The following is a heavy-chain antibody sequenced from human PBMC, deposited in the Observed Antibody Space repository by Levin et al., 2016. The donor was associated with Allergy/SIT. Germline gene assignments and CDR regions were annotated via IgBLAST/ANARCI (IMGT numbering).Heavy chain of an antibody. CDR3: ARAGDSSSSYSYYYYGMDV. V-gene: IGHV1-69*06. CDR2: IIPIFGTA. CDR1: GGTFSSYA. J-gene: IGHJ6*02. Sequence: SVKVSCKASGGTFSSYAISWVRQAPGQGLEWMGGIIPIFGTANYAQKFQGRVTITADKSTSTAYMELSSLRSEDTAVYYCARAGDSSSSYSYYYYGMDVWGQGTTVTVSS. D-gene: IGHD6-13*01.